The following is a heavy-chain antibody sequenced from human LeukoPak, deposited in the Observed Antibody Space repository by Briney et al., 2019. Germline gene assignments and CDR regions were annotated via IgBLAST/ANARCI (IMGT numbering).Heavy chain of an antibody. J-gene: IGHJ4*02. CDR3: ARISYGDYYFDY. V-gene: IGHV1-2*02. CDR1: GYTFTRNY. Sequence: GASVKVSCKASGYTFTRNYIHWVRQAPGQGLEWMGWINPDTGGTSFAQKFQGSVTLTRDTSITTAYLELTRLRSDDTAVYYCARISYGDYYFDYGGQGTLVTVSS. D-gene: IGHD4-17*01. CDR2: INPDTGGT.